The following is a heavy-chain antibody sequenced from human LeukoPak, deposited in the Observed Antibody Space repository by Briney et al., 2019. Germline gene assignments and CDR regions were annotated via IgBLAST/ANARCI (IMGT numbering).Heavy chain of an antibody. CDR3: ARLTSSWSDYYYYGMDV. J-gene: IGHJ6*02. D-gene: IGHD6-13*01. CDR1: GGSISSYY. V-gene: IGHV4-59*01. CDR2: IYYSGST. Sequence: PSETLSLTSTVSGGSISSYYWSWIGQPPGKGLEWIGYIYYSGSTNYNPSLKSRVTISVDTSKNQFSLKLSSVTAADTAVYYCARLTSSWSDYYYYGMDVWGQGTTVTVSS.